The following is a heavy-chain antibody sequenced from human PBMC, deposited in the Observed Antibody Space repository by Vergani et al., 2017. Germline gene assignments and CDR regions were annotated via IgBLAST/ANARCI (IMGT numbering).Heavy chain of an antibody. Sequence: EVQLVESGGGLVKPGESLRLSCAASGFTFSGFSMNWVRQAPGKGLEWVANIKQDGSEKYYVDSVKGRFTISRDNAKNSLYLQMNSLRAEDTAVYYCARRYYDFWSGYLYYYYYMDVWGKGTTVTVSS. J-gene: IGHJ6*03. CDR3: ARRYYDFWSGYLYYYYYMDV. CDR2: IKQDGSEK. CDR1: GFTFSGFS. D-gene: IGHD3-3*01. V-gene: IGHV3-7*01.